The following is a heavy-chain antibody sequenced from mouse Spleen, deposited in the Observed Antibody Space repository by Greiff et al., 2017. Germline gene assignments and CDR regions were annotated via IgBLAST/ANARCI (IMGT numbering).Heavy chain of an antibody. CDR2: INPSTGYT. CDR1: GYTFTSYW. Sequence: VQLVESGAELAKPGASVKMSCKASGYTFTSYWMHWVKQRPGQGLEWIGYINPSTGYTEYNQKFKDKATLTADKSSSTAYMQLSSLTSEDSAVYYCARWAIDYYAMDYWGQGTSVTVSS. CDR3: ARWAIDYYAMDY. V-gene: IGHV1-7*01. J-gene: IGHJ4*01.